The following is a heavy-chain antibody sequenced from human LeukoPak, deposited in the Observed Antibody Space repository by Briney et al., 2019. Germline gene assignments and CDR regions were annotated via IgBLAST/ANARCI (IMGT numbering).Heavy chain of an antibody. CDR3: ARGMELRGTGAFDI. Sequence: SETLSLTCTVSGGSINNGGYYWSWIRQPAGTGLEWIGRIYTSGSTNYNPSLKSRVTMSVDTSKNQFSLKLSSVTAADTAVYYCARGMELRGTGAFDIWGQGTMVTVSS. V-gene: IGHV4-61*02. CDR2: IYTSGST. D-gene: IGHD1-7*01. CDR1: GGSINNGGYY. J-gene: IGHJ3*02.